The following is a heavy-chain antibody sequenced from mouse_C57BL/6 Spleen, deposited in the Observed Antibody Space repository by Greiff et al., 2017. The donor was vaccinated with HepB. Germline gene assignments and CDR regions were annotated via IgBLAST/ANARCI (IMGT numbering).Heavy chain of an antibody. CDR1: GFTFSSYA. CDR2: ISSGGDYI. J-gene: IGHJ3*01. D-gene: IGHD1-1*01. Sequence: EVQGVESGEGLVKPGGSLKLSCAASGFTFSSYAMSWVRQTPEKRLEWVAYISSGGDYIYYADTVKGRFTISRDTARNTLYLQMSSLQSEDTAMYYCTRYTHYYGSSVFAYWGQGTLVTVSS. CDR3: TRYTHYYGSSVFAY. V-gene: IGHV5-9-1*02.